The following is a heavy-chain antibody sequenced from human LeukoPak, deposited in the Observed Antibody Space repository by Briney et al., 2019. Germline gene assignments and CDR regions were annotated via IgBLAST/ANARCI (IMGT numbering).Heavy chain of an antibody. V-gene: IGHV3-74*01. CDR1: GFTFSSYW. CDR3: ARDSGTPSMVRGVLTS. CDR2: INSDGSST. J-gene: IGHJ5*02. D-gene: IGHD3-10*01. Sequence: GGSLRLSCAASGFTFSSYWMHWVRQAPGKGLVWVSRINSDGSSTSYADSVKGRFTISRDNAKNTQYLQMNSLRAEDTAAYYCARDSGTPSMVRGVLTSWGRGTLVTVSS.